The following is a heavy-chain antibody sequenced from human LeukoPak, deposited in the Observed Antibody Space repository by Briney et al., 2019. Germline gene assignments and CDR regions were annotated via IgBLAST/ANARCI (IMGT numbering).Heavy chain of an antibody. Sequence: GGSLRLSCAAPGFSFSSNWMGWVRQAPGKGLEWVAHIKRDGSQKYYLDSVKGRFTISRDNAKDSLYLQMNSLRVEDTAVYYCARLGLEVGGPNWFDPWGQGTLVTVSS. CDR1: GFSFSSNW. V-gene: IGHV3-7*01. J-gene: IGHJ5*02. D-gene: IGHD1-1*01. CDR3: ARLGLEVGGPNWFDP. CDR2: IKRDGSQK.